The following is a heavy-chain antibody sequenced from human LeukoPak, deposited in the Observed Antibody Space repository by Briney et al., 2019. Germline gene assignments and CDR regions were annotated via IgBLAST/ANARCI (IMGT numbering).Heavy chain of an antibody. D-gene: IGHD7-27*01. CDR3: ARGINWGPVDY. V-gene: IGHV4-34*01. CDR1: GGSFSGYY. J-gene: IGHJ4*02. Sequence: SETLSLTCAVYGGSFSGYYWSWIRQPPGKGLEWIGEINHSGSTNYNPSLKSRVTISVDTSKNQFSLKLSSVTAADTAVYYCARGINWGPVDYWGQGTLVTVSS. CDR2: INHSGST.